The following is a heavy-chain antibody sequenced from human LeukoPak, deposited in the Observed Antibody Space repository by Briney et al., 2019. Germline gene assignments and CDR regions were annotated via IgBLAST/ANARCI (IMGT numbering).Heavy chain of an antibody. CDR2: ISAYSDNT. D-gene: IGHD5-24*01. CDR1: GFTFTSYG. V-gene: IGHV1-18*04. Sequence: ASVKVSCKSSGFTFTSYGFNWVRQAPGQGLEWMGWISAYSDNTNIAQKFQDRVTMTTDTSTSTAYMELRSLRSDDTAIYYCARDGVEMATYYYYAMDVWGQGTTVTVSS. J-gene: IGHJ6*02. CDR3: ARDGVEMATYYYYAMDV.